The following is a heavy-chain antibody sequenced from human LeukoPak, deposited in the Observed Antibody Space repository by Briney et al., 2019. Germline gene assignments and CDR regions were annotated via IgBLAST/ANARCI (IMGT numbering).Heavy chain of an antibody. Sequence: GGSLRLSCAASGFTFDDYAMHWVRQAPGKGLEWVSGISWSSGSMGYADSVKGRFTISRDNAKNSLYLQMNSLRAEDTAVYYCATESGTYSGTCFDYWGQGTLVTVSS. CDR1: GFTFDDYA. V-gene: IGHV3-9*01. CDR3: ATESGTYSGTCFDY. J-gene: IGHJ4*02. D-gene: IGHD1-26*01. CDR2: ISWSSGSM.